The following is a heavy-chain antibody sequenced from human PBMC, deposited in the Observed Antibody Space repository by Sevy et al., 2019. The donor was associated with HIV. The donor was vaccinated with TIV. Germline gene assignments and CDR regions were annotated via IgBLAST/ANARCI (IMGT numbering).Heavy chain of an antibody. CDR2: INHSGST. D-gene: IGHD5-18*01. Sequence: SETLSLTCAVYGGSFSGYYWSWIRQPPGKGLEWIGEINHSGSTNYNPSLKSRVTISVDTSKNQFSLKLSSVTAADTAVYYCARGDDVDTAMTSPLYYFDYWGQGTLVTVSS. CDR3: ARGDDVDTAMTSPLYYFDY. V-gene: IGHV4-34*01. J-gene: IGHJ4*02. CDR1: GGSFSGYY.